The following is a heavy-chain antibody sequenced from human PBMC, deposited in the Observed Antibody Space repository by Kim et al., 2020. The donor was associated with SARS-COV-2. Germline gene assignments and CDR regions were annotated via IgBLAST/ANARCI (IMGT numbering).Heavy chain of an antibody. V-gene: IGHV3-21*01. CDR3: ARGLSGSYYLHDY. Sequence: GGSLRLSCAASGFTFSSYSMNWVRQAPGKGLEWVSSISSSSYIYYADSVKGRFTISRDNAKNSLYLQMNSLRAEDTAVYYCARGLSGSYYLHDYWGQGTLVTVSS. CDR1: GFTFSSYS. CDR2: ISSSSYI. J-gene: IGHJ4*02. D-gene: IGHD1-26*01.